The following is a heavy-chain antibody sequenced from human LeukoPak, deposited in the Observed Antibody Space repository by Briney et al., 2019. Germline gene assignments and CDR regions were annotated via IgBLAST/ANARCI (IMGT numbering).Heavy chain of an antibody. Sequence: GASVKVSCKASGYTFTSYYMHWVRQAPGQGLEWMGIINPSGGNTNYAQKLQGRVTMTTDTSTSTAYMELRSLRSDDTAVYYCARLIVGATDYYYYYMDVWGKGTTVTVSS. CDR2: INPSGGNT. J-gene: IGHJ6*03. V-gene: IGHV1-46*01. D-gene: IGHD1-26*01. CDR1: GYTFTSYY. CDR3: ARLIVGATDYYYYYMDV.